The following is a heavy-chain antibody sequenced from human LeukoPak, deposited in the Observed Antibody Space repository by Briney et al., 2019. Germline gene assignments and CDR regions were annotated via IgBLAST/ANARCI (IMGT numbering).Heavy chain of an antibody. D-gene: IGHD3-9*01. J-gene: IGHJ6*03. CDR3: ARDEVVTYDILTGFYYYYYMDV. CDR1: GYTFTSYG. Sequence: ASVKVSCKASGYTFTSYGISWVRQAPGQGLEWMGWISAYNGNTNYAQKLQGRVTMTTDTSTSTAYMELRSLRSDDTAVYYCARDEVVTYDILTGFYYYYYMDVWGKGTTVTFSS. CDR2: ISAYNGNT. V-gene: IGHV1-18*01.